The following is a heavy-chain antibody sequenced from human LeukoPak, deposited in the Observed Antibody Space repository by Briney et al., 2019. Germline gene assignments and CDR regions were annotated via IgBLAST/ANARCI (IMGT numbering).Heavy chain of an antibody. CDR1: GGSISSSSYY. Sequence: PSETLSLTCTVSGGSISSSSYYWGWIRQPPGKGLEWIGSIYYSGSTYYNPSLKSRVTISVDTSKNQFSLKLSSVTAADTAVYYCARRGRTTILGGFDYWGQGTLVTVSS. V-gene: IGHV4-39*01. D-gene: IGHD3-3*01. J-gene: IGHJ4*02. CDR3: ARRGRTTILGGFDY. CDR2: IYYSGST.